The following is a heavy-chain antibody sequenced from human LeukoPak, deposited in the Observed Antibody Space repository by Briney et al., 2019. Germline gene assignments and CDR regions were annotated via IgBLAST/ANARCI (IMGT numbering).Heavy chain of an antibody. V-gene: IGHV3-13*01. Sequence: GGSLRLSCAASGFTLSDYDIHWVRQPIGKGLDWVSGLGSAGDKYHAGSERGRFTISREDTENSVYLQMNGLRPEDTAIYYCARAKRETSTRPWTSGMDVWGQGTRVTVSS. CDR2: LGSAGDK. CDR3: ARAKRETSTRPWTSGMDV. CDR1: GFTLSDYD. D-gene: IGHD3/OR15-3a*01. J-gene: IGHJ6*02.